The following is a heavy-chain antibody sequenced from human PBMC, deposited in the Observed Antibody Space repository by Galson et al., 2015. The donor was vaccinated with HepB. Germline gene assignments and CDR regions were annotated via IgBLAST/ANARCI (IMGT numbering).Heavy chain of an antibody. CDR2: IKSKTDGGTT. J-gene: IGHJ3*02. CDR3: TWGLITMPPGELSGNDAFDI. CDR1: GFTFSNAW. V-gene: IGHV3-15*01. D-gene: IGHD3-10*01. Sequence: SLRLSCAASGFTFSNAWMSWVRQAPGKGLEWVGRIKSKTDGGTTDYAAPVKGRFTISRDDSKNTLYLQMNSLKTEDTAVYYCTWGLITMPPGELSGNDAFDIWGQGTMVTVSS.